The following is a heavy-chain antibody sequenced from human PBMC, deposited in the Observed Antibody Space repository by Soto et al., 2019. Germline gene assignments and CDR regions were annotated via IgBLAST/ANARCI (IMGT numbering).Heavy chain of an antibody. J-gene: IGHJ4*02. V-gene: IGHV1-69*13. D-gene: IGHD5-12*01. CDR2: IIPIFGTA. CDR3: ARDQGDGYNLKLDY. Sequence: ASVKVSCKASGRTCSSYAISWVRQAPGQGLEWMGGIIPIFGTANYAQKFQGRVTITADESTSTAYMELSSLRSEDTAVYYCARDQGDGYNLKLDYWGQGTLVTVSS. CDR1: GRTCSSYA.